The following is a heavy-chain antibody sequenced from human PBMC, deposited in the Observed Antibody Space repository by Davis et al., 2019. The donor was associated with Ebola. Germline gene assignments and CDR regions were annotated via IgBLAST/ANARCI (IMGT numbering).Heavy chain of an antibody. CDR1: GGSISSSSYY. CDR2: IYYSGST. Sequence: SETLSLTFTVSGGSISSSSYYWGWIRQPPGKGLEWIGSIYYSGSTYYNPSLKSRVTISVDTSKNQFSLKLSSVTAADTAVYYCARHRQWLESYNWFDPWGQGTLVTVSS. CDR3: ARHRQWLESYNWFDP. V-gene: IGHV4-39*01. D-gene: IGHD6-19*01. J-gene: IGHJ5*02.